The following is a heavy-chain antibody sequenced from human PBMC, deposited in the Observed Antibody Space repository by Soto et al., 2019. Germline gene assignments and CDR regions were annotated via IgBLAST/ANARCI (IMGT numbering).Heavy chain of an antibody. J-gene: IGHJ5*02. D-gene: IGHD6-13*01. CDR1: GGTFSTYI. Sequence: SVKVSCKASGGTFSTYIINWVRQAPAQGLEWMGRIIPIVDVSNNAQKFQGRVTMTRDTSTSTVYMELSSLRSEDTAVYYCARVDRIAAATGGGAWFDPWGQGTLVTVSS. CDR2: IIPIVDVS. V-gene: IGHV1-69*10. CDR3: ARVDRIAAATGGGAWFDP.